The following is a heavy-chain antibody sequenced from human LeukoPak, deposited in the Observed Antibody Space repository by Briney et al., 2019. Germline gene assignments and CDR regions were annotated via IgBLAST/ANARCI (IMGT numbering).Heavy chain of an antibody. Sequence: GGSLRLSCAASGFTFDDYGMSWVRQAPGKGLEWVSGINWNGGSTDYADSVKGRFTISRDNAKNPLYLQMNSLRAEDTAVYYCARGQYYGSGTYYNSSKGYFDYWGQGTLVTVSS. D-gene: IGHD3-10*01. V-gene: IGHV3-20*04. CDR2: INWNGGST. CDR3: ARGQYYGSGTYYNSSKGYFDY. CDR1: GFTFDDYG. J-gene: IGHJ4*02.